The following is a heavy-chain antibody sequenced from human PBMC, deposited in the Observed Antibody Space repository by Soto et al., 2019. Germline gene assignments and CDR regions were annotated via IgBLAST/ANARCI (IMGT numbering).Heavy chain of an antibody. D-gene: IGHD3-16*01. J-gene: IGHJ4*02. CDR3: SKVGDYAWGSYFPY. CDR1: GFTFSSYA. Sequence: GGSLRLSCAASGFTFSSYAMNWVRPAPGKGLEWVSAISGSGGSTYYADSVKGRFTISRDNSKNTLYLQMNSLRAEDTAIYYCSKVGDYAWGSYFPYWGQGTLVTVSS. V-gene: IGHV3-23*01. CDR2: ISGSGGST.